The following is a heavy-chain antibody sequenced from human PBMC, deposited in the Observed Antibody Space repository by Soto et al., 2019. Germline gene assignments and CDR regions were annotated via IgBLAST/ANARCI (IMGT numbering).Heavy chain of an antibody. V-gene: IGHV4-34*01. D-gene: IGHD6-13*01. J-gene: IGHJ1*01. CDR3: ARGYGSTWYGY. Sequence: SETLSLPCAVYGGSFSGYYWSWIRQPPGKGLEWIGEINHSGSTNYNPSLKSRVTISVDTSKNQFSLKLSSVTAADTAVYYCARGYGSTWYGYWGQFTLVTVS. CDR2: INHSGST. CDR1: GGSFSGYY.